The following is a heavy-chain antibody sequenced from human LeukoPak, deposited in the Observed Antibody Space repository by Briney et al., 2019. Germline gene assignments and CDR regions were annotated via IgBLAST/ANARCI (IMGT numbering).Heavy chain of an antibody. D-gene: IGHD4-17*01. V-gene: IGHV5-51*01. CDR1: GYSFTTYW. CDR2: IYSGDSDT. Sequence: GESLKISFKASGYSFTTYWIGWVRQMPGKGLEWMGIIYSGDSDTRYSPSFQGQVTISADKSISTAYLQWSSLKASDTAIYFCARQDYGDYTAGYWGQGTLVTVSS. CDR3: ARQDYGDYTAGY. J-gene: IGHJ4*02.